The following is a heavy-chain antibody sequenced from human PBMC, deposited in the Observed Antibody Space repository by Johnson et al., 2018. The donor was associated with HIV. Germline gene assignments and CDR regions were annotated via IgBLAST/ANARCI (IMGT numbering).Heavy chain of an antibody. CDR1: GFTFDDYA. CDR2: ISWNSGSI. Sequence: VQLVESGGGLLQPGRSLRLSCAASGFTFDDYAMHWVRQAPGKGLEWVSGISWNSGSIGYADSVKGRFTISRDDSKNTAYLQMNSLKTEDTAVYYCTRQADIWGQGTMVTVSS. CDR3: TRQADI. V-gene: IGHV3-9*01. J-gene: IGHJ3*02.